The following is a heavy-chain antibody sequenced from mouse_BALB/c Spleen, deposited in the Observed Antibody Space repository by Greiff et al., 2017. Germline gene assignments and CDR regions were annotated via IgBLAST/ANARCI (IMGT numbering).Heavy chain of an antibody. J-gene: IGHJ3*01. D-gene: IGHD2-10*02. CDR1: GFTFSDYY. Sequence: EVQVVESGGGLVKPGGSLKLSCAASGFTFSDYYMYWVRQTPEKRLEWVATISDGGSYTYYPDSVKGRFTISRDNAKNNLYLQMSSLKSEDTAMYYCARDVEYGNWFAYWGQGTLVTVSA. CDR3: ARDVEYGNWFAY. V-gene: IGHV5-4*02. CDR2: ISDGGSYT.